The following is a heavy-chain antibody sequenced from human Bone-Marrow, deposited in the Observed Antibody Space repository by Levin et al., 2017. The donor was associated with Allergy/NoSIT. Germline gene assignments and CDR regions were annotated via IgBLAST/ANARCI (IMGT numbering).Heavy chain of an antibody. V-gene: IGHV3-9*01. Sequence: GGSLRLSCAASGFTFDDYAMHWVRQAPGKGLEWVSGISWNSGSIGYADSVKGRFTISRDNAKNSLYLQMNSLRAEDTALYYCAKARYGEYSSGWYNWFDPWGQGTLVTVSS. J-gene: IGHJ5*02. D-gene: IGHD6-19*01. CDR1: GFTFDDYA. CDR2: ISWNSGSI. CDR3: AKARYGEYSSGWYNWFDP.